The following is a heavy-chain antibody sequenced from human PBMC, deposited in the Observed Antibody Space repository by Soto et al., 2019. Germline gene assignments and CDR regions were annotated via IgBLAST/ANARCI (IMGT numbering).Heavy chain of an antibody. CDR1: GYTFTSYA. J-gene: IGHJ4*02. CDR3: ARDSPTYGDYAQFDY. CDR2: INAGNGNT. V-gene: IGHV1-3*01. D-gene: IGHD4-17*01. Sequence: ASVKVSCKASGYTFTSYAMHWVRQAPGQRLEWMGWINAGNGNTKYSQKFQGRVTITRDTSASTAYMELSSLRSEDTAVYYCARDSPTYGDYAQFDYWGQGTLVTVSS.